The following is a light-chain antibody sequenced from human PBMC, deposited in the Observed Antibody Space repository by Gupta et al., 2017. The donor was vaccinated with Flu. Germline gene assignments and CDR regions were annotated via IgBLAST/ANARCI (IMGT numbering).Light chain of an antibody. V-gene: IGKV2-24*01. Sequence: EIVSTQTPLSSLVTLEEPASISCTSSHSLVHSDGTTYLSWLHQRPGQTPRLLIYKISERSSGIPDRFSGSGAGTDFTLEISRVEAEDVGIYYCMQALQFPWTFGQGTKVEIK. CDR1: HSLVHSDGTTY. J-gene: IGKJ1*01. CDR3: MQALQFPWT. CDR2: KIS.